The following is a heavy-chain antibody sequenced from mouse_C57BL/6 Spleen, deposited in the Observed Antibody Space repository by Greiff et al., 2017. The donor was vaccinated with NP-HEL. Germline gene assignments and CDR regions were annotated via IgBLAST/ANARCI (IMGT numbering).Heavy chain of an antibody. CDR3: ARSEPGDY. Sequence: EVQLQQSGPELVKPGASVKISCKASGYTFTDYYMNWVKQSHGKSLEWIGDINPNNGGTSYNQKFKGKATLTVDKSSSTAYMELRSLTSEDSAVYYCARSEPGDYWGQGTTLTVSS. V-gene: IGHV1-26*01. J-gene: IGHJ2*01. CDR2: INPNNGGT. CDR1: GYTFTDYY.